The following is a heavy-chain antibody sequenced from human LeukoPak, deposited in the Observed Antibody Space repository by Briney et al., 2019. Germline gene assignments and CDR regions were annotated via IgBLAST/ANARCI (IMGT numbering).Heavy chain of an antibody. CDR3: ARAEGELVWWY. CDR1: GGTFSSYT. V-gene: IGHV1-69*02. Sequence: GSSVKVSCKASGGTFSSYTISWVRQAPGQGLEWMGRIIPILGIANYAQKFQGRVTITADKFTSTAYMELSSLRSEDTAVYYCARAEGELVWWYWGQGTLVTVSS. J-gene: IGHJ4*02. D-gene: IGHD1-26*01. CDR2: IIPILGIA.